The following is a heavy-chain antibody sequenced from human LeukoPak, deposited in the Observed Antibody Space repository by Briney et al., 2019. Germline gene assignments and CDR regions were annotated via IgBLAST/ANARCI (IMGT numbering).Heavy chain of an antibody. CDR2: INSDGSTT. D-gene: IGHD2-2*01. CDR3: ARESTSWYFDL. Sequence: GGSLRLSCAASGFTFSSYWMHWVRQAPGKGLVWVSRINSDGSTTIYADSVKGRFTISRDNAKNTVYLQMNSLRAEDTAVYYCARESTSWYFDLWGRGTLVTVSS. J-gene: IGHJ2*01. CDR1: GFTFSSYW. V-gene: IGHV3-74*01.